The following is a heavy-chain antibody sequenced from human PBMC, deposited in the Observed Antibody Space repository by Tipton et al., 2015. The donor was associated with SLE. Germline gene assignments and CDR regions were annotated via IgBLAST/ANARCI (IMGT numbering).Heavy chain of an antibody. CDR1: GFTITNYG. J-gene: IGHJ3*02. V-gene: IGHV3-30*12. CDR3: ARHLGFYASYCYVNAFDM. D-gene: IGHD2/OR15-2a*01. CDR2: DGRNT. Sequence: SLRLSCVASGFTITNYGIHWVRQAPGKGLEWVAVDGRNTYSAEFVEGRFTTSRDNSKNTLYLHMNSLRTEDTAMYYCARHLGFYASYCYVNAFDMGGRGTMVTVSS.